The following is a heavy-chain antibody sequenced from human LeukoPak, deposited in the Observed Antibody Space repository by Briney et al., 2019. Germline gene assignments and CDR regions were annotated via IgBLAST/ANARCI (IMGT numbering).Heavy chain of an antibody. D-gene: IGHD6-19*01. V-gene: IGHV3-30*03. Sequence: PGGSLRLSCAASGFTFSSYGMHWVRQAPGQGRNWVSVISYDGSNKYYADSVKGRFTISRDNSKNTLYLQMNSLRAEDTAVYYCARDARIAVAGTLIGYFDYWGQGTPVTVSS. J-gene: IGHJ4*02. CDR1: GFTFSSYG. CDR3: ARDARIAVAGTLIGYFDY. CDR2: ISYDGSNK.